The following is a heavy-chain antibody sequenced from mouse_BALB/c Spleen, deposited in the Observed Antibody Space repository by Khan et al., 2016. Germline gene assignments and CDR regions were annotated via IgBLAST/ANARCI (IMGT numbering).Heavy chain of an antibody. CDR1: GYTFTNYG. D-gene: IGHD1-1*01. CDR3: AKITTVGYYAMAY. CDR2: INTYTGEP. V-gene: IGHV9-1*02. Sequence: QIQLVQSGPELKKPGETVKISCKASGYTFTNYGMNWVKQAPGKGLKWMGWINTYTGEPTYADDFKGRFAFSLETSASAAYLQINNLKNEDMGTXFCAKITTVGYYAMAYWGPGTSVTVSS. J-gene: IGHJ4*01.